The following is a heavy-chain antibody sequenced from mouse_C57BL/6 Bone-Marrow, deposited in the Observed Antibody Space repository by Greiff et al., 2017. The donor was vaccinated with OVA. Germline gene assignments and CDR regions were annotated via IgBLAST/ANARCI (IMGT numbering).Heavy chain of an antibody. D-gene: IGHD2-4*01. CDR3: ARRDYDYDGYFDV. CDR1: GYAFTNYL. CDR2: INPGSGGT. V-gene: IGHV1-54*01. Sequence: VQLVESGAELVRPGTSVKVSCKASGYAFTNYLIEWVKQRPGQGLEWIGVINPGSGGTNYNEKFKGKATLTADKSSSTAYMQLSSLTSEDSAVYFCARRDYDYDGYFDVWGTGTTVTVSS. J-gene: IGHJ1*03.